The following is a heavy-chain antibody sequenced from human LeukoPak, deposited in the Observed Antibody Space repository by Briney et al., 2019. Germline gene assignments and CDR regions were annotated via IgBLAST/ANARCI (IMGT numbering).Heavy chain of an antibody. CDR2: ISSSSSYI. J-gene: IGHJ4*02. CDR1: GFTFSSYS. Sequence: GGSLRLSCAASGFTFSSYSTNWVRQAPGKGLEWVSSISSSSSYIYYADSVKGRFTISRDNAKNSLYLQMNSLRAEDTAVYYCARRLYCSSTSCSYYFDYWGQGTLVTVSS. CDR3: ARRLYCSSTSCSYYFDY. V-gene: IGHV3-21*01. D-gene: IGHD2-2*01.